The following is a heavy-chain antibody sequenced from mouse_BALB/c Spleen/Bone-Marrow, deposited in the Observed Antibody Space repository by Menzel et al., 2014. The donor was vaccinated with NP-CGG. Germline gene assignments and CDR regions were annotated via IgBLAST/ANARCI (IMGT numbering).Heavy chain of an antibody. D-gene: IGHD1-1*01. CDR2: IDPETGGT. V-gene: IGHV1-15*01. Sequence: VQLQQSGAELVRPGASVTLSCKASGYTFTDYEMHWVKQTPVHGLEWIGAIDPETGGTAYNQKFKGKATLTADKSSSTAYMELRSLTSEDSAAYYCTREGYYGSSPAWFAYWGQGTLVTVSA. CDR3: TREGYYGSSPAWFAY. CDR1: GYTFTDYE. J-gene: IGHJ3*01.